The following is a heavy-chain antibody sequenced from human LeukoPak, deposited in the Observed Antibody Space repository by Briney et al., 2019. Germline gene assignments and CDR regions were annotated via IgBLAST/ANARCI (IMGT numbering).Heavy chain of an antibody. J-gene: IGHJ4*02. CDR3: ARDDSLTYYYDTSGYYS. CDR1: GFTFSSYS. V-gene: IGHV3-21*01. D-gene: IGHD3-22*01. Sequence: GGSLRLSCAASGFTFSSYSMNWVRQAPGKGLEWVSSISSRSSYIYYADSVKGRFTISRDNAKNSLYLQMISLRAEDTAVYYCARDDSLTYYYDTSGYYSWGQGTLVTVSS. CDR2: ISSRSSYI.